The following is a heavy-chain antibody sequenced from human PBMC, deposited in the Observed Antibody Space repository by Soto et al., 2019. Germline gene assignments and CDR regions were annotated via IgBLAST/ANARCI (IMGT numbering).Heavy chain of an antibody. CDR1: GYTFTGYY. Sequence: QVQLVQSGAEVKKPGASVKVSCKASGYTFTGYYMHWVRQAPGQGLEWMGWINPNSGGTNYAQKFQGWVTMTRETSISTAYMELSRLRSDDTAVYYCARSIPVRETVNWFDPWGQGTLVTVSS. V-gene: IGHV1-2*04. CDR3: ARSIPVRETVNWFDP. D-gene: IGHD3-10*01. J-gene: IGHJ5*02. CDR2: INPNSGGT.